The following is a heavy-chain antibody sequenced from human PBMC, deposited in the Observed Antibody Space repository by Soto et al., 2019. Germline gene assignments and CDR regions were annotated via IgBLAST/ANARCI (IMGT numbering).Heavy chain of an antibody. J-gene: IGHJ4*02. D-gene: IGHD3-10*01. V-gene: IGHV1-18*01. CDR1: GYTFTSYC. CDR2: ISAYNGNT. CDR3: ARGITMVRGVTGLFDY. Sequence: ASVKVSCKASGYTFTSYCISWVRQAPGQGLEWMGWISAYNGNTNYAQKLQGRVTMTTDTSTSTAYMELRSLRSDDTAVYYCARGITMVRGVTGLFDYWGQGTLVTVSS.